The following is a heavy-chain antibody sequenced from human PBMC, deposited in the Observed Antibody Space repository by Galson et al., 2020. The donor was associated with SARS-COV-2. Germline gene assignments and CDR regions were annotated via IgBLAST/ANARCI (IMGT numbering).Heavy chain of an antibody. D-gene: IGHD3-10*01. CDR3: ARDEVLAFTMVRGLEY. V-gene: IGHV4-4*02. Sequence: SQTLSLTCAVSGGSISSSNWWSWVRQPPGKGLEWIGEIYHSGSTNYNPSLKSRVTISVDKSKNQFSLKLSSVTAADTAVYYCARDEVLAFTMVRGLEYWGQGTLVTVSS. CDR2: IYHSGST. CDR1: GGSISSSNW. J-gene: IGHJ4*02.